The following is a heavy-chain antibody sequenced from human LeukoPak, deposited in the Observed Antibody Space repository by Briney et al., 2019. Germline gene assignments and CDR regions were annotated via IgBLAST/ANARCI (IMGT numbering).Heavy chain of an antibody. CDR3: AREFGSSRYFDY. V-gene: IGHV3-48*01. CDR1: EFTFSSYS. J-gene: IGHJ4*02. D-gene: IGHD2-15*01. CDR2: ITNSGNSK. Sequence: GGCLRLSCAASEFTFSSYSMNWVRQAPWKGLEWISYITNSGNSKSYADSVKGRFTISRDNTKNTLYLQMNSLRAEDTAVYYCAREFGSSRYFDYWGQGIPVTVSS.